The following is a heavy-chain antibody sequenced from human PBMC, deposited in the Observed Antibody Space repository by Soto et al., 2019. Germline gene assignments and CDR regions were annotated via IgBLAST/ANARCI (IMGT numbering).Heavy chain of an antibody. D-gene: IGHD3-3*01. CDR3: ARGIPDFWSGYYLGY. Sequence: SETLSLTCTVSGGSFSSSTYYWGWIRQPPGKGLEWIGSIYYTGSTYYNPSLKSRLTISVDTSKNQFSLKLSSVTAADTAVYYCARGIPDFWSGYYLGYWGQGTLVTVSS. V-gene: IGHV4-39*01. J-gene: IGHJ4*02. CDR1: GGSFSSSTYY. CDR2: IYYTGST.